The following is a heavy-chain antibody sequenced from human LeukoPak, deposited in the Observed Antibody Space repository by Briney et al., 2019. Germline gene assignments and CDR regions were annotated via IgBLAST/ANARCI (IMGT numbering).Heavy chain of an antibody. D-gene: IGHD3-22*01. J-gene: IGHJ4*02. Sequence: ASVKVSCKASGYTFTGYYMHWVRQAPGQGLEWTGWINPNSGGTNYAQKFQGRVTMTRDTSISTAYMELSRLRSDDTAVYYCAREDYYDSSGYPGGYWGQGTLVTVSS. V-gene: IGHV1-2*02. CDR2: INPNSGGT. CDR1: GYTFTGYY. CDR3: AREDYYDSSGYPGGY.